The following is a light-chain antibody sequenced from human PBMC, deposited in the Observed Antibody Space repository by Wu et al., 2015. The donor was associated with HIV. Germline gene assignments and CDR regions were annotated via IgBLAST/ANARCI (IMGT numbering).Light chain of an antibody. CDR1: QSISSW. CDR2: KAS. V-gene: IGKV1-5*03. J-gene: IGKJ1*01. CDR3: QQYVSFSAWT. Sequence: DIQMTQSPSTLSASVGDRVTITCRASQSISSWLAWYQQKPGKAPKLLIYKASSLESGVPSRFSGSGSGTEFTLTISSLQPDDFGTYYCQQYVSFSAWTFGQGTKVEIK.